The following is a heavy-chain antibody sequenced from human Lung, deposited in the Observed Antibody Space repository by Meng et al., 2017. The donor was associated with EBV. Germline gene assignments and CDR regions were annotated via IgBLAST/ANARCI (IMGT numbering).Heavy chain of an antibody. V-gene: IGHV4-4*02. CDR3: ARVAAAGNEWFDH. J-gene: IGHJ5*02. Sequence: GQLQGAGPGLVKPAETPSLPSAAAGGSISRMYWGTWFGQPHGKGLAWIAEIYHSGRTNYNPALQSRVTISVDKSKNQFSLKLSSVTAADTAVYYCARVAAAGNEWFDHWGQGTLVTVSS. CDR1: GGSISRMYW. CDR2: IYHSGRT. D-gene: IGHD6-13*01.